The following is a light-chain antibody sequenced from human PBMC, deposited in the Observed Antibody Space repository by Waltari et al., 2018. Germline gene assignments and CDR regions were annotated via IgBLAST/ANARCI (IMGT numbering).Light chain of an antibody. J-gene: IGKJ4*01. CDR1: QSVGTY. CDR3: QQRRSWPLT. V-gene: IGKV3-11*01. Sequence: EIVLTQSPAILSFSPGERATLSCRASQSVGTYLAWYQQRPGQSPRLLIYDASYRATGIPGRVSGSWSETDFTLTISSLQPEDFAVYYCQQRRSWPLTFGGGTRVQI. CDR2: DAS.